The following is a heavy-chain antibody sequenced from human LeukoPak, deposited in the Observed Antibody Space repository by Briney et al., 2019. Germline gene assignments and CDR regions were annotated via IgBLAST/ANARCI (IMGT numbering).Heavy chain of an antibody. V-gene: IGHV1-8*01. Sequence: ASVKASCKASGYTFTSYDINWVRQATGQGLEWMGWMNPNSGNTGYAQKFQGRVTMTRNTSISTAYMELSSLRSEDTAVYYCARGRGKATVVKWRYGWFDPWGQGTLVTVSS. CDR3: ARGRGKATVVKWRYGWFDP. CDR1: GYTFTSYD. J-gene: IGHJ5*02. CDR2: MNPNSGNT. D-gene: IGHD4-23*01.